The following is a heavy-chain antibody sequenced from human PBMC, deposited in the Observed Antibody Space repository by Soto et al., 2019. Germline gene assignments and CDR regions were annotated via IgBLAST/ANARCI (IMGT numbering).Heavy chain of an antibody. CDR3: AKEGGYYGSGSYSVGENYYGMDV. CDR1: GFTFSSYG. V-gene: IGHV3-30*18. J-gene: IGHJ6*02. Sequence: QVQLVESGGGVVQPGRSLRLSCAASGFTFSSYGMHWVRQAPGKGLEWVAVISYDGSNKYYADSVKGRFTISRDNSKNTRYLKMKRLGAEDTAVYYCAKEGGYYGSGSYSVGENYYGMDVWGQGTTVTVSS. D-gene: IGHD3-10*01. CDR2: ISYDGSNK.